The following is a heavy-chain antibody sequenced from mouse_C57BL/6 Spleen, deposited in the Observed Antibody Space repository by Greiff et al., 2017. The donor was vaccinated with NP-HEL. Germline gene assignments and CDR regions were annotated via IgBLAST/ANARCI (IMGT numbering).Heavy chain of an antibody. D-gene: IGHD1-1*01. CDR1: GFNIKDDY. Sequence: EVQLQQSGAELVRPGASVKLSCTASGFNIKDDYMHWVKQRPEQGLEWIGWIDPENGDTEYASKFQGKATITADTSSNPAYLQLSSLTSEDTAVYYCTTSLITTVVAHWGQGTTLTVSS. V-gene: IGHV14-4*01. CDR3: TTSLITTVVAH. CDR2: IDPENGDT. J-gene: IGHJ2*01.